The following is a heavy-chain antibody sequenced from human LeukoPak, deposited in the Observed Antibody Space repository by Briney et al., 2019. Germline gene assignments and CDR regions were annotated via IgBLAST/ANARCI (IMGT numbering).Heavy chain of an antibody. CDR1: GFTFSSYS. J-gene: IGHJ6*03. D-gene: IGHD4-11*01. CDR3: VRSDYSNEASYFYYMDV. Sequence: GGSLRLSCAASGFTFSSYSMNWVRQAPGKGLEWVSSISSSSSYIYYADSVKGRFTISRDNAKNSLYLQMNSLRAEDTAVYYCVRSDYSNEASYFYYMDVWGKGTTVTISS. V-gene: IGHV3-21*04. CDR2: ISSSSSYI.